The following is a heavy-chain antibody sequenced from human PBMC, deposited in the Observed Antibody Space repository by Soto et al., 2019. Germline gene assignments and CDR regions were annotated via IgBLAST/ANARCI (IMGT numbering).Heavy chain of an antibody. V-gene: IGHV3-30-3*01. CDR1: GFTLSSYA. CDR3: ASHHSHASSRYSATGDYYYYGMDV. J-gene: IGHJ6*01. Sequence: WVSRRRPWSPAGFTLSSYARHWIRQAPGKGLEWVAAISYHGSKKYYADSGKGRCTISRDNSKNTLYLQMNSLRAEDTAVYYFASHHSHASSRYSATGDYYYYGMDVWGQGXTVTVSS. CDR2: ISYHGSKK. D-gene: IGHD3-22*01.